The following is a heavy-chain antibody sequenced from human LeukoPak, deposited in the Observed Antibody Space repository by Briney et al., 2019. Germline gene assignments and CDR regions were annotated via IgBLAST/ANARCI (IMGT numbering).Heavy chain of an antibody. Sequence: PGGSLRLSCAASGFTFSSYAMHWVRQAPGKGLEWVAVISYDGSNKYYADSVKGRFTISRDNSKNTLYLQMNSLRAVDTAVYYCARDGYSSSWYDWFDPWGQGTLVTVSS. D-gene: IGHD6-13*01. V-gene: IGHV3-30*04. CDR1: GFTFSSYA. CDR3: ARDGYSSSWYDWFDP. CDR2: ISYDGSNK. J-gene: IGHJ5*02.